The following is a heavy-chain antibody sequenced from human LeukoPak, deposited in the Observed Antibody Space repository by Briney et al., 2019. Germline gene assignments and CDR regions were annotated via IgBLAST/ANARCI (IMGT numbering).Heavy chain of an antibody. CDR2: INPNTGVT. CDR3: AILTAAINYFDS. Sequence: ASVTVSFTTSGYTFTVYYLHWVRQAPGQGLEWVGCINPNTGVTSFGQRFQGRVTMTRDTSISTAYMELSRLRSDDTAVYYCAILTAAINYFDSWGQGTLVTVSS. V-gene: IGHV1-2*02. D-gene: IGHD6-13*01. CDR1: GYTFTVYY. J-gene: IGHJ4*02.